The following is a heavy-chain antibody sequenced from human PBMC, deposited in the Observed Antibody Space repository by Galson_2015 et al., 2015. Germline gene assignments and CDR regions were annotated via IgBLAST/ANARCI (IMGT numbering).Heavy chain of an antibody. D-gene: IGHD5-12*01. V-gene: IGHV3-23*01. CDR3: AKGSAATIIPYHGED. CDR2: INGGGGST. J-gene: IGHJ4*02. Sequence: SLRLSCAPPGFTFSNYAMTWVRQAPGKGLEWVSGINGGGGSTYSADSVQGRFTISRDNSKKTLYLHMYSLRVEDTAVYYCAKGSAATIIPYHGEDWGQGT. CDR1: GFTFSNYA.